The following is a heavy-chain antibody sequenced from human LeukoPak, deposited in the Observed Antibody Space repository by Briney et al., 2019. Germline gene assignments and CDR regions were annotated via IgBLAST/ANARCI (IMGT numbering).Heavy chain of an antibody. CDR3: AREREPPIVGASSDFDY. J-gene: IGHJ4*02. CDR1: GYTFTSYD. D-gene: IGHD1-26*01. V-gene: IGHV1-2*02. CDR2: INPNSGGT. Sequence: GASVKVSCKASGYTFTSYDINWVRQATGQGLEWMGWINPNSGGTNYAQKFQGRVTMTRDTSISTAYMELSRLRSDDTAVYYCAREREPPIVGASSDFDYWGQGTLVTVSS.